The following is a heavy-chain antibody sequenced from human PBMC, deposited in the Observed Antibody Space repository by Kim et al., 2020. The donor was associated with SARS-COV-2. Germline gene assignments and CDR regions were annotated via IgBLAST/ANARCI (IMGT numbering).Heavy chain of an antibody. J-gene: IGHJ4*02. Sequence: RKSRVTISRDTSKNQFSLKLSSVTAADTAVYYCARHIGVVVAAEDSYFDDWGQGTLVTVSS. D-gene: IGHD2-15*01. CDR3: ARHIGVVVAAEDSYFDD. V-gene: IGHV4-39*01.